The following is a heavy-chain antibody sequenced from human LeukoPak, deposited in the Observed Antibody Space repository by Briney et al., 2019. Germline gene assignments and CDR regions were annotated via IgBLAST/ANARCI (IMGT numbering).Heavy chain of an antibody. D-gene: IGHD6-13*01. J-gene: IGHJ5*02. CDR2: ISGSGGST. CDR3: ARARPSGIAAAGFDP. V-gene: IGHV3-23*01. CDR1: GFTFSSYA. Sequence: GGSLRLSCAASGFTFSSYAMSWVRQAPGKGLEWVSAISGSGGSTYYADSVKGRFTISRDNSKNTLYLQMNSLRAEDTAVYYCARARPSGIAAAGFDPWGQGTLVTVSS.